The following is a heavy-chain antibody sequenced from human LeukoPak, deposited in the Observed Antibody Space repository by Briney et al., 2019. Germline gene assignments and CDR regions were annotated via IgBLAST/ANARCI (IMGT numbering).Heavy chain of an antibody. CDR3: AKFGSGWYYGASDI. J-gene: IGHJ3*02. CDR2: ISSSGGST. D-gene: IGHD6-19*01. Sequence: GESLRLSCAASGFTFSSYAMSWVRQAPGKGLGWVSGISSSGGSTYYADSVKGRFTISRDSSKNTLFLQMNSLRAEDTAVYYCAKFGSGWYYGASDIWGQGTMVTISS. CDR1: GFTFSSYA. V-gene: IGHV3-23*01.